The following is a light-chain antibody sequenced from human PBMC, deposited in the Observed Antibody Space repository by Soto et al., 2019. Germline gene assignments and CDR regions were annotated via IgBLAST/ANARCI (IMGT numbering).Light chain of an antibody. J-gene: IGKJ2*01. Sequence: EIVLTQSPGTLSLSPGERATLSCRASQSVNNIYLAWYQQKPGQAPRLLINGSSRRATGIPDRFSGSGSGTDFTLTVSRLEPEDFAVYYCQQFGSLPYTFGQGTKVDI. CDR2: GSS. CDR3: QQFGSLPYT. V-gene: IGKV3-20*01. CDR1: QSVNNIY.